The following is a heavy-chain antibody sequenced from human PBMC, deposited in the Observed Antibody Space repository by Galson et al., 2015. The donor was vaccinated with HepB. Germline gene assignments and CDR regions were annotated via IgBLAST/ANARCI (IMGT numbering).Heavy chain of an antibody. J-gene: IGHJ4*02. CDR3: ARMLVGELFDY. D-gene: IGHD3-10*01. CDR2: IDWDNDK. V-gene: IGHV2-70*04. Sequence: PALVKPTQTLTLTCTFSGFSLSTSGMRVSWIRQPPGQALEWLARIDWDNDKLYSTSLKTRLTISKDTSKNQVVLTMTNMDPVDTATYYCARMLVGELFDYWGQGTLVTVSS. CDR1: GFSLSTSGMR.